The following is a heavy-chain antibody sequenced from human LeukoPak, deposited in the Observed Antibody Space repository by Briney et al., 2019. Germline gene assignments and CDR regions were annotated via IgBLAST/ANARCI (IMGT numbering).Heavy chain of an antibody. CDR2: ISSSSSYI. CDR3: AREVGSYYVDY. J-gene: IGHJ4*02. V-gene: IGHV3-21*01. CDR1: GFTFSSYG. Sequence: GGSLRLSCAASGFTFSSYGMNWVRQAPGKGLEWVSSISSSSSYIYYADSVKGRFTISRDNAKNSLYLQMNSLRAEDTAVYYCAREVGSYYVDYWGQGTLVTVSS. D-gene: IGHD1-26*01.